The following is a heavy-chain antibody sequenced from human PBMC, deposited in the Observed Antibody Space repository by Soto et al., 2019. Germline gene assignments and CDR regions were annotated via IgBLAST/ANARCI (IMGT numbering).Heavy chain of an antibody. D-gene: IGHD5-18*01. CDR3: ARGYSYGPNFDY. Sequence: SETLSLTCTVSGGTISSYYWSWIRQPPGKGLEWIGYIYYSGSTNYNPSLKSRVTISVDTSKNQFSLKLSSVTAADTAVYYCARGYSYGPNFDYWGQGTLVTVSS. V-gene: IGHV4-59*01. J-gene: IGHJ4*02. CDR1: GGTISSYY. CDR2: IYYSGST.